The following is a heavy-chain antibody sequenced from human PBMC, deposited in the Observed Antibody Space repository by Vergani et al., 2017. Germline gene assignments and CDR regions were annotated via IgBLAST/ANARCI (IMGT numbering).Heavy chain of an antibody. V-gene: IGHV1-18*01. CDR2: ISAYNGNT. CDR1: GYTFTSYG. J-gene: IGHJ4*02. Sequence: QLVQSGPEVKKPGASVKVSCKASGYTFTSYGISWVRQAPGQGLEWMGWISAYNGNTNYAQKLQGRVTMTTDTSTSTAYMELRSLRSDDTAVYYCAREGAHYYDSSGYSYYFDYWGQGTLVTVSS. D-gene: IGHD3-22*01. CDR3: AREGAHYYDSSGYSYYFDY.